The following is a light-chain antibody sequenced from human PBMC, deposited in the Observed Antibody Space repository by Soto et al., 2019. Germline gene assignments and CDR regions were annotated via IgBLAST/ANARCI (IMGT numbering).Light chain of an antibody. CDR3: MQGLQTTPK. J-gene: IGKJ1*01. V-gene: IGKV2-28*01. CDR2: LGV. Sequence: EIVMTQSPLSLPVTPGEPASISFRSSQSLLHSNGYNYLDWYLQKPGQSPQLLIYLGVDRASGVPDRFSGSGSGTDFTLPIRRVEAEDVGVYYCMQGLQTTPKFGKGTQV. CDR1: QSLLHSNGYNY.